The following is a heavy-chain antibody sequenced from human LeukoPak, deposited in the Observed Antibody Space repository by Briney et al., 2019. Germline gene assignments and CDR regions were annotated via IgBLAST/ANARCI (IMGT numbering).Heavy chain of an antibody. CDR3: AREASGGYFDY. V-gene: IGHV1-46*02. CDR2: ISPTGDST. D-gene: IGHD4-23*01. J-gene: IGHJ4*02. CDR1: GYTFNSYY. Sequence: ASVKVSCKASGYTFNSYYMHWVRQAPGQGLEWVGLISPTGDSTNYAQTFRGRVTMTRDTSANTVYMDLSSLRSEDTAVYYCAREASGGYFDYWGQGTLVIVSS.